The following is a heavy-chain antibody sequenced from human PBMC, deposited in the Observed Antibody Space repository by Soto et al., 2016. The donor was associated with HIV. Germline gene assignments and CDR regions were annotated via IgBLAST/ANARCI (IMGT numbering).Heavy chain of an antibody. D-gene: IGHD6-13*01. Sequence: VQLQESGPGLVKPSETLSLTCAVSGYSISSGYYWGWIRQPPGKGLEWIGSIYHSGSTYYNPSLKSRVTISVDTSKNQFSLKLSSVTAADTAVYYCASAAAGPYFDYWGQGTLVTVSS. V-gene: IGHV4-38-2*01. CDR2: IYHSGST. CDR3: ASAAAGPYFDY. J-gene: IGHJ4*02. CDR1: GYSISSGYY.